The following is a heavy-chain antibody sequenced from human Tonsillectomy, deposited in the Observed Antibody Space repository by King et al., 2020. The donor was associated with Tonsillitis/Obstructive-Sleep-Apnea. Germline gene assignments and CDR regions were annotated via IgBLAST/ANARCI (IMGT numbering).Heavy chain of an antibody. Sequence: VQLVESGAEVKKPGASVKVSCKASGYTFTGYYMHWVRQAPGQGLEWMGWINSNSGGTNYAQKIQGGVTMTRDTSISTAYMELSRLRSDDTAVYYCVGARLGSPAHYYYYDIDVWGQGTTVTVSS. J-gene: IGHJ6*02. CDR2: INSNSGGT. V-gene: IGHV1-2*02. CDR1: GYTFTGYY. CDR3: VGARLGSPAHYYYYDIDV. D-gene: IGHD1-26*01.